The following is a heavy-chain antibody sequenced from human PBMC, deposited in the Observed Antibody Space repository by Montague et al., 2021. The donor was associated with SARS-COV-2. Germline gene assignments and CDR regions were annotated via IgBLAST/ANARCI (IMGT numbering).Heavy chain of an antibody. D-gene: IGHD3-16*01. CDR3: ARHPLRMITFGGVMGFDY. Sequence: SETLSLTYTVSGGSISSSSYYWGWIRQPPGKGLEWIGSIYYSGSTYYNPSLKSRVTISVDTSKNQFSLKLSSVTAADPAVYYCARHPLRMITFGGVMGFDYWGQGTLVTVSS. CDR2: IYYSGST. V-gene: IGHV4-39*01. J-gene: IGHJ4*02. CDR1: GGSISSSSYY.